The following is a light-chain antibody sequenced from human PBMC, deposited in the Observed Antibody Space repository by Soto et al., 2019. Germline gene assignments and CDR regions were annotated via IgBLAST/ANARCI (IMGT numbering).Light chain of an antibody. CDR3: CSYADSSTFIL. J-gene: IGLJ2*01. V-gene: IGLV2-23*02. Sequence: QSSLTQPASVSGSPGQSITISCTGASSDVGSYNLVSWYQQYPDKAPKVIIYEDSKRPSGVPNRFSGSKSGNTASLTISGLQADDEADYYCCSYADSSTFILFGGGTKLTVL. CDR2: EDS. CDR1: SSDVGSYNL.